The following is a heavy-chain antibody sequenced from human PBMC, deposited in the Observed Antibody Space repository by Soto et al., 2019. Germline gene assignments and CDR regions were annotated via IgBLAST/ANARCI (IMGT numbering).Heavy chain of an antibody. CDR3: ARDASYDSLWSGYYTERNGMDV. V-gene: IGHV3-33*01. CDR1: GFTFSSFG. CDR2: IWYDGSKK. Sequence: QVQVVESGGGVVQPGRSLRLSCAASGFTFSSFGMHWVRQAPGKGLEWVSLIWYDGSKKSYGDSVKGRFTISRDNSRNTVYLPMTSLRADDTAVYYCARDASYDSLWSGYYTERNGMDVWGQGTTVTVSS. J-gene: IGHJ6*02. D-gene: IGHD3-3*01.